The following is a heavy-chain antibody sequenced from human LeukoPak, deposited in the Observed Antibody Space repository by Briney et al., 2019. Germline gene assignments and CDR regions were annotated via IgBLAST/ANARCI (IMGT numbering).Heavy chain of an antibody. CDR2: ISDIGSI. Sequence: SETLSLTCTVSGGSISSYYWSWIRQPPGKGLEWIAYISDIGSINYNPSLKSRVTISLDTYKNQFSVKLSSVTAADTAVYYCAGHHPRNTVDFWGQGTLVTVSS. D-gene: IGHD2/OR15-2a*01. J-gene: IGHJ4*02. CDR3: AGHHPRNTVDF. CDR1: GGSISSYY. V-gene: IGHV4-59*08.